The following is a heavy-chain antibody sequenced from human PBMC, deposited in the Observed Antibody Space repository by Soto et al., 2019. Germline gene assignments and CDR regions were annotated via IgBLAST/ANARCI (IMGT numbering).Heavy chain of an antibody. CDR2: IHSDGSST. CDR1: GFTFSYYW. Sequence: EVHLLESGGGLVQPGESLRLSCAASGFTFSYYWLHWVRQAPGMGLMWVSRIHSDGSSTTYADSVKGRFTISRDNDRTTLYLQMNSLRAEDTAVYYCARGDRGAFELWGQGTVLTVSP. CDR3: ARGDRGAFEL. J-gene: IGHJ3*01. V-gene: IGHV3-74*01. D-gene: IGHD1-26*01.